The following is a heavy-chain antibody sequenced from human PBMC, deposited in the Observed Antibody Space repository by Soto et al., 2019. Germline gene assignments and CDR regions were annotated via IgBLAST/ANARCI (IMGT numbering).Heavy chain of an antibody. V-gene: IGHV4-4*02. CDR2: INHRGSA. CDR1: GASVSSTYW. CDR3: ARYNAASGTYYFDY. J-gene: IGHJ4*02. D-gene: IGHD6-13*01. Sequence: PSETLSLTCAVSGASVSSTYWWSWVRQPPGKGPEWIGEINHRGSANYNPSLKSRVTMSLDISKSQFSLRLTSVMAADTAVYFCARYNAASGTYYFDYWGRGALVTVSS.